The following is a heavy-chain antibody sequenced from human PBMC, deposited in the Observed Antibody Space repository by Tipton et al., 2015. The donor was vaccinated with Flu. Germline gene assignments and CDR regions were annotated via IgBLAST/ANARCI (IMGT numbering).Heavy chain of an antibody. CDR1: SGSFSAYY. J-gene: IGHJ4*02. CDR3: ATKIAYGGVWESADY. V-gene: IGHV4-34*01. D-gene: IGHD2-21*02. Sequence: TLSLTCSIYSGSFSAYYWSWIRQPPGKGLEWVGEINHSGSLNYNPSLKGRVTISVDSSKKQFSLKLRSVTAADTAVYYCATKIAYGGVWESADYWGQGTLVTVSS. CDR2: INHSGSL.